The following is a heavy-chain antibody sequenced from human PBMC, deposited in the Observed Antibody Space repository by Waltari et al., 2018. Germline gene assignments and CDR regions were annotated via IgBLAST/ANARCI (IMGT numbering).Heavy chain of an antibody. CDR2: ISGSGTTI. CDR1: GFTFSSYG. CDR3: ARRFDS. J-gene: IGHJ4*02. Sequence: EVQLVESGGGLVQPGGSLRLSCAASGFTFSSYGMYWVRQVPGKGLGWISYISGSGTTIHHAESVKGRFTISRDDAENSLYLQMNSLRAEDTALYYCARRFDSWGQGTRVTVSS. V-gene: IGHV3-48*03.